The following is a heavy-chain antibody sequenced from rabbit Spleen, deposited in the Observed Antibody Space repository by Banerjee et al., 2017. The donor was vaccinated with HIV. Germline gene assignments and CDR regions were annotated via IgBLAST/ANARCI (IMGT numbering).Heavy chain of an antibody. V-gene: IGHV1S40*01. D-gene: IGHD1-1*01. CDR2: IAAGSSGNT. CDR3: ARDLDGVIGWNFGW. Sequence: QSLEESGGDLVKPGASLTLTCTASGFSFSSSYYICWVRQAPGKGLEWIACIAAGSSGNTYYASWAKGRFTISNTSSTTVTLQMTSLTAADTATYFCARDLDGVIGWNFGWWGPGTLVTVS. CDR1: GFSFSSSYY. J-gene: IGHJ4*01.